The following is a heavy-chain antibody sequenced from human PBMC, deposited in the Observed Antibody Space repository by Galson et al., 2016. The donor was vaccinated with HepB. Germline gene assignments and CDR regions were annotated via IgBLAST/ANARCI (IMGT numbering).Heavy chain of an antibody. J-gene: IGHJ4*01. D-gene: IGHD1-7*01. Sequence: SLRLSCAASGFTFDDYAMHWVRQVPGKGLEWVSGVTWNSGNVGYADSVKGRFTISRDNAKNSLYLQMDSLKAEDTAVYYCARDGTWNWVFDCWGQGTLVTVSS. CDR3: ARDGTWNWVFDC. V-gene: IGHV3-9*01. CDR1: GFTFDDYA. CDR2: VTWNSGNV.